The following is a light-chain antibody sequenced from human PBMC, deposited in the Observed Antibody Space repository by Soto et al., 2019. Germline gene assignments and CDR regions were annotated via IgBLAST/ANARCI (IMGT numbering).Light chain of an antibody. Sequence: EIVLTQSPATLSLSPGERATLSCSASQSVSSYLAWYQQKPGQAPRLLIYDASNRATGIPARFSGSGSGTDFTLTISRIENEDFAVYYFQQRSNWPRTFGQGTKVEFK. J-gene: IGKJ1*01. CDR2: DAS. V-gene: IGKV3-11*01. CDR1: QSVSSY. CDR3: QQRSNWPRT.